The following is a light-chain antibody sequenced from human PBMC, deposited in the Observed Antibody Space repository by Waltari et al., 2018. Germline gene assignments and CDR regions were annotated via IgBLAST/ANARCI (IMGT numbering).Light chain of an antibody. CDR1: QSVRST. Sequence: EIVMTQSPATLSVSPGERATLSCRASQSVRSTLAWYQQKPGQAPRLLIYGASTRATGIPARFSGSGSGTEFTLTISSLQSEDFAVYYCQQYNNWPFTITFGQGTRLEIK. V-gene: IGKV3-15*01. J-gene: IGKJ5*01. CDR3: QQYNNWPFTIT. CDR2: GAS.